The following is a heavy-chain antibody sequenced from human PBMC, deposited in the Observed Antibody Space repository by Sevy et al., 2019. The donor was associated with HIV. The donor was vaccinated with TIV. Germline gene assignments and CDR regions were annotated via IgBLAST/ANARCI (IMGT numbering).Heavy chain of an antibody. D-gene: IGHD5-12*01. CDR1: AFTFGNAW. CDR2: VKSKTDGGTT. CDR3: TTSRIKYSGYDRYYYYYYTMDG. J-gene: IGHJ6*02. Sequence: GGSLRLSCAASAFTFGNAWMSWVRQAPGTGLEWVGRVKSKTDGGTTDYAAPVKGRFTISRDDSQNTLFLQMNSLKTEDTAVYYCTTSRIKYSGYDRYYYYYYTMDGWGQGTTVTVSS. V-gene: IGHV3-15*01.